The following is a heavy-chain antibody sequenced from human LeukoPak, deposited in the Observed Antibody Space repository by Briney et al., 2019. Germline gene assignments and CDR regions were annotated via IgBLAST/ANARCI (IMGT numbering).Heavy chain of an antibody. D-gene: IGHD2-21*02. V-gene: IGHV4-59*01. J-gene: IGHJ3*02. CDR3: ARVDMAYCGGDCFGAFDI. Sequence: SETLSLTCTVSGGSISSYYWSWIRQPPEKGLEWIGYIYYSGSTNYNPSLKSRVTISVDTSKNQFSLKLSSVTAADTAVYYCARVDMAYCGGDCFGAFDIWGQGTMVTVSS. CDR1: GGSISSYY. CDR2: IYYSGST.